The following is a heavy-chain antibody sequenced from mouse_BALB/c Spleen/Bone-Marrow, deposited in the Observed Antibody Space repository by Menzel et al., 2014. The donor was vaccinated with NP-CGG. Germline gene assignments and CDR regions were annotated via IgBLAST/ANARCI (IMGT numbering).Heavy chain of an antibody. Sequence: EVQRVESGGGLVQPGGSLKLSCTASGFTFSSYSMSWVRQTPEKRLEWVAYISNGGGSTYYPDAVKGRFTISRDNAKNSLYLRMSSLKSEDTAMYYCTRHGEVRRFYYALVYWGQGTSVTVSS. CDR2: ISNGGGST. J-gene: IGHJ4*01. V-gene: IGHV5-12-2*01. CDR1: GFTFSSYS. CDR3: TRHGEVRRFYYALVY. D-gene: IGHD2-14*01.